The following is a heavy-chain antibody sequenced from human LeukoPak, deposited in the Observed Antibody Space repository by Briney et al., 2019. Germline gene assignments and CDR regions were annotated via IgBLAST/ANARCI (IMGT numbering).Heavy chain of an antibody. V-gene: IGHV4-34*01. Sequence: GSLRLSCAASGFSFGDFGMSWIRQPPGKGLEWIGEINHSGSTNYNPSLKSRVTISVDTSKNQFSLKLSSVTAADTAVYYCARGHGSSWYFDPWGRGTLVTVSS. CDR3: ARGHGSSWYFDP. D-gene: IGHD6-13*01. J-gene: IGHJ2*01. CDR2: INHSGST. CDR1: GFSFGDFG.